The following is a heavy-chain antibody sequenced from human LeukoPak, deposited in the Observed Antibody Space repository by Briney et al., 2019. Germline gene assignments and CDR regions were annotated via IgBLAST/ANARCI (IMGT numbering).Heavy chain of an antibody. Sequence: GGSLRLSCAASGFTFSSCGMHWVRQAPGKGLEWLAVFSYDGINTYYTDSVKGRFTISRDNSKNSLYLQMNSLRAEDTAVYYCVKEQDSGGYRTSDYWGQGTLVTVSS. CDR2: FSYDGINT. D-gene: IGHD6-19*01. CDR3: VKEQDSGGYRTSDY. V-gene: IGHV3-30*18. CDR1: GFTFSSCG. J-gene: IGHJ4*02.